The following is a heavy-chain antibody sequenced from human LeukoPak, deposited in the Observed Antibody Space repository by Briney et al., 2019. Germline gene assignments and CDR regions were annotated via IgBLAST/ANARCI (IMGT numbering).Heavy chain of an antibody. J-gene: IGHJ4*02. Sequence: ASVKVSCKASGYTFTRYYMHWVRQAPGQGLEWMGIINPSGGSTSYAQKFQGRVTMTRDMSTSTVYMELRSLRSDDTAVYYCARECYSSGWTKTRGFDYWGQGTLVTVSS. D-gene: IGHD6-19*01. V-gene: IGHV1-46*01. CDR3: ARECYSSGWTKTRGFDY. CDR1: GYTFTRYY. CDR2: INPSGGST.